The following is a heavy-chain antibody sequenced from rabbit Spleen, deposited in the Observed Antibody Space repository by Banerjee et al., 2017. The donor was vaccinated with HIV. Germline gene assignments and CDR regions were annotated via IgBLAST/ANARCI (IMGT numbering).Heavy chain of an antibody. Sequence: QSLEESGGDLVKPGASLTLTCIASGVSFSGDSYMCWVRQAPGKGLEWIACIDTGSSGFTYFANWAKGRFTISKTSSTTVTLQVTSLTAADTATYFCARAENFDRYATDLGLWGQGTLVTVS. CDR2: IDTGSSGFT. D-gene: IGHD6-1*01. J-gene: IGHJ3*01. CDR3: ARAENFDRYATDLGL. V-gene: IGHV1S40*01. CDR1: GVSFSGDSY.